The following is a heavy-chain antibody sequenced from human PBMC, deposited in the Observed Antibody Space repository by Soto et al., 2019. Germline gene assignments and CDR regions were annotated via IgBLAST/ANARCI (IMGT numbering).Heavy chain of an antibody. J-gene: IGHJ4*02. Sequence: PGGSLRLSCAASGFIFSNIWMSWVRQAPGKGLEWVGRIKSKPDGETTDYAAPVKGRFTISRDDSKNTLYLQMNSLKTEDTAVYYCSTLELLNSRYLWGSPQTDWGQGTLVTVSS. CDR2: IKSKPDGETT. V-gene: IGHV3-15*01. CDR3: STLELLNSRYLWGSPQTD. CDR1: GFIFSNIW. D-gene: IGHD3-16*01.